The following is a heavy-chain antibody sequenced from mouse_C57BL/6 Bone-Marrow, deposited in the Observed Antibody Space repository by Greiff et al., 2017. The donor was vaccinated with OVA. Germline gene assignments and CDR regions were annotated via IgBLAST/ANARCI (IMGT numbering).Heavy chain of an antibody. CDR1: GYTFTSYG. V-gene: IGHV1-69*01. J-gene: IGHJ3*01. CDR2: IDPSDSYT. CDR3: ARGDAYYYGSSYPWFAY. Sequence: QVQLQQSGAELARPGASVKLSCKASGYTFTSYGISWVKQRTGQGLEWIGEIDPSDSYTNYNQKFKGKSTLTVDKSSSTAYMQLSSLTSEDSAVYYCARGDAYYYGSSYPWFAYWGQGTLVTVSA. D-gene: IGHD1-1*01.